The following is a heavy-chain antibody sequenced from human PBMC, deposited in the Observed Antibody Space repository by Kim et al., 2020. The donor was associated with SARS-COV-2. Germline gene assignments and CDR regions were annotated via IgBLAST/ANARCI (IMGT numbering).Heavy chain of an antibody. CDR1: GFTFSSYA. Sequence: GGSLRLSCAASGFTFSSYAMSWVRQAPGKGLEWVSAISGSGGSTYYADSVKGRFTISRDNSKNTLYLQMNSLRAEDTAVYYCAKGGSWSGYLGYYYYYMDVWGKGTTVTVSS. CDR3: AKGGSWSGYLGYYYYYMDV. CDR2: ISGSGGST. J-gene: IGHJ6*03. D-gene: IGHD3-3*01. V-gene: IGHV3-23*01.